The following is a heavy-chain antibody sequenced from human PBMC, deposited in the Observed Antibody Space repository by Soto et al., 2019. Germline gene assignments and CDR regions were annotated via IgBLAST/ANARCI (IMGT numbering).Heavy chain of an antibody. CDR2: ISGSGGST. CDR1: GFTFSSYA. V-gene: IGHV3-23*01. D-gene: IGHD2-8*01. CDR3: AKPKGYCTNGVCPDAFDI. J-gene: IGHJ3*02. Sequence: GGSLRLSCAASGFTFSSYAMSWVRQAPGKGLEWVSAISGSGGSTYYADSVKGRFTISRDNSKNTLYLQMNSLRAEDTAVYYCAKPKGYCTNGVCPDAFDIWGQGTMVTVS.